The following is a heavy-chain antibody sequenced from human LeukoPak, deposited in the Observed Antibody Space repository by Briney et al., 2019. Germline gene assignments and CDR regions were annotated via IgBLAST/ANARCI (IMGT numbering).Heavy chain of an antibody. V-gene: IGHV3-11*06. CDR3: ARLVVVAATPGYFDY. D-gene: IGHD2-15*01. CDR2: ISSGTSYT. CDR1: GFTLSDYY. Sequence: GGSLRLSCAASGFTLSDYYMSWIRQAPGKGLEWVSYISSGTSYTNYAGSVKGRFTISRDNAKNSLYLQMNNLRAEDTALYYCARLVVVAATPGYFDYWGQGTLVTVSS. J-gene: IGHJ4*02.